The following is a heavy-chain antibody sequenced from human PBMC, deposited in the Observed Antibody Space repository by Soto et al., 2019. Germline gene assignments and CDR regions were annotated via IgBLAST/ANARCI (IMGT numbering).Heavy chain of an antibody. CDR1: GGTFSSYT. V-gene: IGHV1-69*02. Sequence: KVSCKASGGTFSSYTISWVRQAPGQGLEWMGRIIPILGIANYAQKFQGRVTITADKSTSTAYMELSSLRSEDTAGYYCARGYCSSTSCHVFYYMDVWGKGTTVTVSS. CDR3: ARGYCSSTSCHVFYYMDV. D-gene: IGHD2-2*01. J-gene: IGHJ6*03. CDR2: IIPILGIA.